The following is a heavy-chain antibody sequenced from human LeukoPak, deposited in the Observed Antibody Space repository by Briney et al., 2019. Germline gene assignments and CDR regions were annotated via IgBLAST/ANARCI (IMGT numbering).Heavy chain of an antibody. Sequence: GGSLRLSCAASGFTFSNAWMSWFRQAPGKGLDWVGRIKSKTDGGTTDYAAPVKGRFTISRDDSKNTLYLQMNSLKTEDTAVYYCTTDLGYCSGGSCYSSNYWGQGTLVTVSS. D-gene: IGHD2-15*01. J-gene: IGHJ4*02. V-gene: IGHV3-15*01. CDR1: GFTFSNAW. CDR2: IKSKTDGGTT. CDR3: TTDLGYCSGGSCYSSNY.